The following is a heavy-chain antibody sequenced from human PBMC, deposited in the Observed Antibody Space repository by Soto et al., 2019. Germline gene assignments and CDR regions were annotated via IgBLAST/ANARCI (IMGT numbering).Heavy chain of an antibody. CDR1: GGSVSSGTYY. J-gene: IGHJ2*01. CDR3: SRDQGLGAGYFAL. Sequence: QVQLQESGPGQVKPSETLFLSSTVSGGSVSSGTYYWSWIRQPAGKGLEWMGYIYRGSPNYNPSLESPATISVDTSRTQFSLMLSSVTAADTAVYYCSRDQGLGAGYFALWGRGTLVTVSS. CDR2: IYRGSP. D-gene: IGHD7-27*01. V-gene: IGHV4-61*01.